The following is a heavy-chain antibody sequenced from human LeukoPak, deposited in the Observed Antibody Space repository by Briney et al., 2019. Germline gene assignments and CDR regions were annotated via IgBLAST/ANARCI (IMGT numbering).Heavy chain of an antibody. CDR1: GYTFTGYY. CDR2: INTNTGNP. Sequence: ASVKVSCKASGYTFTGYYMHWVRQAPGQGLEWMGWINTNTGNPTYAQGFTGRFVFSLDTSVSTAYLQISSLKAEDTAVYYCARGAKSGSYVLGYWGQGTLVTVSS. CDR3: ARGAKSGSYVLGY. J-gene: IGHJ4*02. D-gene: IGHD1-26*01. V-gene: IGHV7-4-1*02.